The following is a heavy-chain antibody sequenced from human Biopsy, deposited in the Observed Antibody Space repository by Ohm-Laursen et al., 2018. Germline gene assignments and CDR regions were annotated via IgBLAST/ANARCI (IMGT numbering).Heavy chain of an antibody. CDR3: ARDASQGFDS. CDR1: GFTFNNYW. V-gene: IGHV3-74*01. CDR2: SNTDGSHT. J-gene: IGHJ5*01. Sequence: GSLRLSYAASGFTFNNYWMHWVRQAPGKGLVWVPRSNTDGSHTNYADSVKGRFTTSTDNAKNTLYLYMSSLTVEDTAVYFCARDASQGFDSWGQGTLVTVSS.